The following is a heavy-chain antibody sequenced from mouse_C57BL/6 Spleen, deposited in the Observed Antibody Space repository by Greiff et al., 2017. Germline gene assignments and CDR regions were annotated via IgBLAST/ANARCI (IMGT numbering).Heavy chain of an antibody. CDR1: GYTFTSYW. CDR3: ARFRG. Sequence: QVQLQQPGAELVKPGASVKLSCKASGYTFTSYWMQWVKQRPGQGLEWIGEIDPSDSYTNYNQKFKGKATLTVDTSSSTAYMQLSSLTSEDSAVYYCARFRGGGQGTTLTVSS. V-gene: IGHV1-50*01. J-gene: IGHJ2*01. CDR2: IDPSDSYT.